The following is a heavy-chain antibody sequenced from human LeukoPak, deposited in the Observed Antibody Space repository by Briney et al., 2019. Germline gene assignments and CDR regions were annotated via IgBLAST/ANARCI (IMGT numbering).Heavy chain of an antibody. CDR2: VYYSGST. Sequence: SETLSLTCTVSGGSINNYYWSWIRQPPGKGLEWIGFVYYSGSTNYNPSLKSRVTISVDTSKNQFSLKLTSVTAADTAVYYCARGNFPHDFWGQGTLVTVSP. CDR1: GGSINNYY. J-gene: IGHJ4*02. V-gene: IGHV4-59*08. CDR3: ARGNFPHDF.